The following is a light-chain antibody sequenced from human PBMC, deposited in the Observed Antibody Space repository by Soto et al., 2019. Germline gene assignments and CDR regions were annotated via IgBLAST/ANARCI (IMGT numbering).Light chain of an antibody. CDR1: SSDIGRYNY. CDR3: GSYTSSDTMI. J-gene: IGLJ2*01. Sequence: QSVLTQAASVSGSPGQSITISCTGTSSDIGRYNYVSWYQHSPGKAPKLIIYDVSDRPSGVSNRFSGSKSGTTASLTISGLQAEDEADYYCGSYTSSDTMIFGGGTKLTVL. V-gene: IGLV2-14*03. CDR2: DVS.